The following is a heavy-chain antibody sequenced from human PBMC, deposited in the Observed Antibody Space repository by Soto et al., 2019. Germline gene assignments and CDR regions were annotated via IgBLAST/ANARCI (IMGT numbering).Heavy chain of an antibody. Sequence: QVQLQESGPGLVRPSQTLSLTCTVSGSSTRIDDYHWTRIRQLPGKGLEWIGLISKDGTAKYNPSLSARFSISVDTPRNQFSLKLNFVSSADTAVYYCVRALGSRFMEWPRFDPWGQGKLVTVSS. J-gene: IGHJ5*02. CDR3: VRALGSRFMEWPRFDP. D-gene: IGHD3-3*01. V-gene: IGHV4-30-4*01. CDR1: GSSTRIDDYH. CDR2: ISKDGTA.